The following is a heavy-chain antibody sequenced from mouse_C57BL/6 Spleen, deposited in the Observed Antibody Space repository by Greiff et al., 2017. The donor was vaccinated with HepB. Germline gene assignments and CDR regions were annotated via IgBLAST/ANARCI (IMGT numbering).Heavy chain of an antibody. Sequence: EVQRVESGGGLVQPGGSLKLSCAASGFTFSDYYMYWVRQTPEKRLEWVAYISNGGGSTYYPDTVKGRFTISRDNAKNTLYLQMSRLKSEDTAMYYCARRGYYGSSPFDYWGQGTTLTVSS. CDR3: ARRGYYGSSPFDY. J-gene: IGHJ2*01. CDR2: ISNGGGST. V-gene: IGHV5-12*01. D-gene: IGHD1-1*01. CDR1: GFTFSDYY.